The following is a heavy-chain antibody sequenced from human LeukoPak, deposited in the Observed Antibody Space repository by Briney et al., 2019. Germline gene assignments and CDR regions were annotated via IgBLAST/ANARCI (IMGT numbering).Heavy chain of an antibody. CDR1: GFTFSNYA. CDR2: ITGSGGNT. J-gene: IGHJ4*02. Sequence: GGSLRLSCAASGFTFSNYAMSWVRQAPGKGLEWVSAITGSGGNTYYADSVKGRFTISRNNSKNTVFLQMDSLRAEDTAVYYCAKWGDYDVLTGYYVSDYWGQGTLVTVSS. CDR3: AKWGDYDVLTGYYVSDY. D-gene: IGHD3-9*01. V-gene: IGHV3-23*01.